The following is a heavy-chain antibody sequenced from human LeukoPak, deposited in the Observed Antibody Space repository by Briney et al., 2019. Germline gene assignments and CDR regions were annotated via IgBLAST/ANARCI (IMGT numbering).Heavy chain of an antibody. CDR2: IIPIFGTA. V-gene: IGHV1-69*01. Sequence: SVKVSCKASGGTFSSYTISWVRQAPGQGLEWMGGIIPIFGTANYAQKFQGRVTITVDESTSTAYMELSSLRSEDTAVYYCARDWGYYYDSSGFAPPSAGAFDIWGQGTMVTVSS. D-gene: IGHD3-22*01. CDR3: ARDWGYYYDSSGFAPPSAGAFDI. J-gene: IGHJ3*02. CDR1: GGTFSSYT.